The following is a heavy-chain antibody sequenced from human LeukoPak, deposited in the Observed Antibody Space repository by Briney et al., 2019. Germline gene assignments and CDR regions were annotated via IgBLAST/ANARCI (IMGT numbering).Heavy chain of an antibody. CDR2: IYNGGST. CDR1: GFTVSSNY. J-gene: IGHJ6*02. D-gene: IGHD2-21*01. Sequence: GGSVRLSCAASGFTVSSNYMSWVRQAPGKGLEWVSVIYNGGSTYYIVSVQGRFTIYHLQSENTLYLQMNNLRAEDTAVYYCARLFPQFYYGMDVWGQGTTVTVSS. V-gene: IGHV3-66*01. CDR3: ARLFPQFYYGMDV.